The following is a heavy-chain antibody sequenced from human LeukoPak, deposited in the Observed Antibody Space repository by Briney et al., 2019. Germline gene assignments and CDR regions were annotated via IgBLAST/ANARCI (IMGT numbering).Heavy chain of an antibody. Sequence: GGSLRLSCAASGFTFSNYCVHWVRQAPEKGLALVARISTDGSTTSYADSVKGRFTISRDNAKNTVYLQMNSLRGEDTDVYYCEKDNSTGWFGPWGQGTLVTVSS. CDR3: EKDNSTGWFGP. D-gene: IGHD2/OR15-2a*01. CDR2: ISTDGSTT. J-gene: IGHJ5*02. V-gene: IGHV3-74*01. CDR1: GFTFSNYC.